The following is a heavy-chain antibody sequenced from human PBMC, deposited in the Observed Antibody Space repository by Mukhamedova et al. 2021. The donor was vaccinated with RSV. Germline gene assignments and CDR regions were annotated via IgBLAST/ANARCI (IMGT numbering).Heavy chain of an antibody. CDR2: IYYSGTT. J-gene: IGHJ4*02. V-gene: IGHV4-30-4*01. CDR3: ARVVWELHFDL. Sequence: RQPPGEGLEWIGHIYYSGTTYYNPSLKSRITMAVDASKNQFSLKVDSVTAADTAVYYCARVVWELHFDLWGQGTLVTVSS. D-gene: IGHD1-26*01.